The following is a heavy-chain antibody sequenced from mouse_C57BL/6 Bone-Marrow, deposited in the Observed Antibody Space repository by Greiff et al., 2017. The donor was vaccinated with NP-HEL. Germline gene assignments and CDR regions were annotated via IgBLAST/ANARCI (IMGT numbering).Heavy chain of an antibody. CDR2: SRNKANDYTT. CDR1: GFTFSDFY. D-gene: IGHD6-1*01. V-gene: IGHV7-1*01. J-gene: IGHJ4*01. Sequence: EVKLVESGGGLVQSGRSLRLSCATSGFTFSDFYMEWVRQAPGKGLEWIAASRNKANDYTTEYSASVKGRFIVSRDTSQSILYLQMNALRAEDTAIYYCARDGLFAMDYWGQGTSVTVSS. CDR3: ARDGLFAMDY.